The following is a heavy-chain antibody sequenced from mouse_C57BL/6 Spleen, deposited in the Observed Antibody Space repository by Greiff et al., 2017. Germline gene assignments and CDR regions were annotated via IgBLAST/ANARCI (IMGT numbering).Heavy chain of an antibody. V-gene: IGHV14-4*01. J-gene: IGHJ2*01. Sequence: EVKLQESGAELVRPGASVKLSCTASGFNIKDDYMHWVKQRPEQGLEWIGWIDPENGDTEYASKFQGKATITADTSSNTAYLQLSSLTSEDTAVYYCTTLVADYWGQGTTLTVSS. CDR2: IDPENGDT. CDR3: TTLVADY. CDR1: GFNIKDDY. D-gene: IGHD1-1*01.